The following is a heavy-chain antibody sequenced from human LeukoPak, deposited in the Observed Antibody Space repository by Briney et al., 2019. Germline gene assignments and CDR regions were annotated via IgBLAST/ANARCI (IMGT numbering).Heavy chain of an antibody. V-gene: IGHV3-30-3*01. CDR1: GFTFITYL. J-gene: IGHJ6*03. Sequence: GGSLRLSFPSSGFTFITYLIHGVRQAPGRGLDGVGFISNDGINKYYADSVKGRFTISRDNSDNTPFLQMNNLGLEDTAMYYCVRDLGQNADYYYMDVWGKGTTVTVSS. CDR3: VRDLGQNADYYYMDV. CDR2: ISNDGINK.